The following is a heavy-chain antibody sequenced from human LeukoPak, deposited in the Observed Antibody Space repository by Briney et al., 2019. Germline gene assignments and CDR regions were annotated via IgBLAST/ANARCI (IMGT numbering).Heavy chain of an antibody. CDR1: DGSISSGDYS. V-gene: IGHV4-30-4*07. CDR2: MYYSGST. Sequence: SETLSLTCAVSDGSISSGDYSWSWIRQPPGKGLEWIGYMYYSGSTYSNLSLKSRVTISVDTSKNQFSLKLSSVTAADTAVYYCARGLDTNDWSDAFDIWGQGTMVTVSS. CDR3: ARGLDTNDWSDAFDI. J-gene: IGHJ3*02. D-gene: IGHD2-21*01.